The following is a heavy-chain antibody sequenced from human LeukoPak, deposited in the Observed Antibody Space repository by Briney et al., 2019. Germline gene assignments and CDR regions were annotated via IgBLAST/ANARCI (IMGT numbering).Heavy chain of an antibody. CDR3: DRSVAVAYFDY. V-gene: IGHV1-69*02. CDR1: GGTFSSYT. Sequence: SVKLSCKASGGTFSSYTISWVRHAPGQGLEWMGSIIPNLCIASYAQMFLGRVTITADKSTSTAYMELSSLRSEDTAVYYCDRSVAVAYFDYWGQGTLVTVSS. D-gene: IGHD2-15*01. J-gene: IGHJ4*02. CDR2: IIPNLCIA.